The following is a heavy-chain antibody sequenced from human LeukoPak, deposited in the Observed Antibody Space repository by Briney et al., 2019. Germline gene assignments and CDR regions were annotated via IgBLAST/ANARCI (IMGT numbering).Heavy chain of an antibody. CDR1: GFTFDEYA. V-gene: IGHV3-9*03. Sequence: GGSLRLSCAASGFTFDEYAMHWVRQPPGKGLEWVSGISWNSYDIGYADSVKGRFTISRNNAKNSLYLQMNSLRAEDMALYYCAKGVGTSYHYHMDVWGKGTTVIVSS. J-gene: IGHJ6*03. CDR2: ISWNSYDI. D-gene: IGHD1-26*01. CDR3: AKGVGTSYHYHMDV.